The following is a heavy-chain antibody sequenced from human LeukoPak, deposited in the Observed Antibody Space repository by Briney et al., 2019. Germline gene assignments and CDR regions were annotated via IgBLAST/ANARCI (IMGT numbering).Heavy chain of an antibody. Sequence: SVKVSCKASGGTFSSYAISWVRRAPGQGLEWMGGIIPIFGTANYAQKFQGRVTITADESTSTAYMELSSLRSEDTAVYYCASFIAAAGTSDYWGQGTLVTVSS. V-gene: IGHV1-69*13. J-gene: IGHJ4*02. CDR3: ASFIAAAGTSDY. CDR2: IIPIFGTA. CDR1: GGTFSSYA. D-gene: IGHD6-13*01.